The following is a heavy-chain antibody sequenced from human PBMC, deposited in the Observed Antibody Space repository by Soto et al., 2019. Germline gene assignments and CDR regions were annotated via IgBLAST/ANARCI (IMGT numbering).Heavy chain of an antibody. CDR1: GFTFSSYA. CDR3: AKEGDCSGGSCYPYFQH. V-gene: IGHV3-23*01. J-gene: IGHJ1*01. Sequence: GGSLRLSCAASGFTFSSYAMSWVRQAPGKGLEWVSAISGSGGSTYYADSVKGRFTISRDNSKNTLYLQMNSLRDEDTAVYYCAKEGDCSGGSCYPYFQHWGQGTLVTVSS. CDR2: ISGSGGST. D-gene: IGHD2-15*01.